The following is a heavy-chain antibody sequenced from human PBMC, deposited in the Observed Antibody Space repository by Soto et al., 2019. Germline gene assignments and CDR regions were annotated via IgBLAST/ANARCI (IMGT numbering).Heavy chain of an antibody. CDR3: ARDYYGSGSPPHWAFDI. CDR2: IWYDGSNK. Sequence: QVQLVESGGGVVQPGRSLRLSCAASGFTFSSYGMHWVRQAPGKGLEWVAVIWYDGSNKYYADSVKGRFTISRDNSKNTLYLQMNGLRAEDTAVYYCARDYYGSGSPPHWAFDIWGQGTMVTVSS. V-gene: IGHV3-33*01. D-gene: IGHD3-10*01. J-gene: IGHJ3*02. CDR1: GFTFSSYG.